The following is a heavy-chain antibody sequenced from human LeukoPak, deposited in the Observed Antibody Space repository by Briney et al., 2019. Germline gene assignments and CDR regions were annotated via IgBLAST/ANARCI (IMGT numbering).Heavy chain of an antibody. CDR1: GFTFSSYA. CDR2: ISYDGSNK. D-gene: IGHD3-3*01. Sequence: GRSLRLSCAASGFTFSSYAMHWVRQAPGKGLEWVAVISYDGSNKYYADSVKGRFTISRDNSKNTLYLKMNSLRAEDTAVYYCARDIITIFGVVIIPYYYYGMDVWGQGTTVTVSS. CDR3: ARDIITIFGVVIIPYYYYGMDV. V-gene: IGHV3-30-3*01. J-gene: IGHJ6*02.